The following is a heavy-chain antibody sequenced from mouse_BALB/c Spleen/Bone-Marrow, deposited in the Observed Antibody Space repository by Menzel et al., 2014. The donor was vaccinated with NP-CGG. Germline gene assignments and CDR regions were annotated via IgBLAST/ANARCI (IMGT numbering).Heavy chain of an antibody. V-gene: IGHV1S41*01. Sequence: DLVKPGASVKLSCKASGYTFTSYWINWIKQRPGQGLEWIGRIAPGSGSTYYNEMFKGKATLTVDTSFNTAYLQLSSLTSEDTAVYFCARWKLRLAMDYWGQGTPVTVSS. CDR3: ARWKLRLAMDY. CDR2: IAPGSGST. J-gene: IGHJ4*01. CDR1: GYTFTSYW. D-gene: IGHD2-12*01.